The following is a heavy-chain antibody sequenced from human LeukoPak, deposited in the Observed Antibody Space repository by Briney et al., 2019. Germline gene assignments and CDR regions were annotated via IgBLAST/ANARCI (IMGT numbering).Heavy chain of an antibody. D-gene: IGHD1-26*01. CDR1: GFTFSDYY. Sequence: GGSLRLSCAASGFTFSDYYMSWIRQAPGKGLEWVSYISSSGTTIYYADSVKGRFTISRDNAKNSLYLQMNSLRAEDTAVYYCARAPKFRLVGVPKGPFDPWGQGTLVTVSS. V-gene: IGHV3-11*01. CDR3: ARAPKFRLVGVPKGPFDP. CDR2: ISSSGTTI. J-gene: IGHJ5*02.